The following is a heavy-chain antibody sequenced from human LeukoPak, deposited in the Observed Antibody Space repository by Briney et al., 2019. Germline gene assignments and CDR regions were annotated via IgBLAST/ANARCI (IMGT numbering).Heavy chain of an antibody. Sequence: GGSLRLSCAASGFTFSSYWMSWVRQAPGKGLEWVSVIYSGGSTYYADSVKGRFTISRDNSKNTLYLQMNSLRAEDTAVYYCARDLRDYYGMDVWGQGTTVTVSS. V-gene: IGHV3-53*01. CDR3: ARDLRDYYGMDV. CDR2: IYSGGST. CDR1: GFTFSSYW. J-gene: IGHJ6*02.